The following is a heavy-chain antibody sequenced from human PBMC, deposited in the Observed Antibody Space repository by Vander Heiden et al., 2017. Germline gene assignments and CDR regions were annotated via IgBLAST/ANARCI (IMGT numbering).Heavy chain of an antibody. CDR3: AKAMDDSSGYYTLFDY. V-gene: IGHV3-9*01. Sequence: EVQLVESGGGLVQPGRSLRLSCAASGFTFDDYAMHWVRQAPGKGLEWVSGISWNSGSIGYADSVKGRFTISRDNAKNSLYLQMNSLRAEDTALYYCAKAMDDSSGYYTLFDYWGQGTLVTVSS. CDR1: GFTFDDYA. CDR2: ISWNSGSI. D-gene: IGHD3-22*01. J-gene: IGHJ4*02.